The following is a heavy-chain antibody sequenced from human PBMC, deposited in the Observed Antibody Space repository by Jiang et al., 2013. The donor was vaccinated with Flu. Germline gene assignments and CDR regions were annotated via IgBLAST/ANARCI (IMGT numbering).Heavy chain of an antibody. CDR1: GDTVSSNSVA. J-gene: IGHJ6*04. CDR3: ARAAYHGSGSGSYNGMDV. Sequence: QTLSLTCAVSGDTVSSNSVAWNWIRQSPSRGLEWLGRTYYRSKWYIDYAVSVKSRTTITPDTPNNQISLQLNSVTPDDTAVYYCARAAYHGSGSGSYNGMDVWGKGTTVTVSS. V-gene: IGHV6-1*01. CDR2: TYYRSKWYI. D-gene: IGHD3-10*01.